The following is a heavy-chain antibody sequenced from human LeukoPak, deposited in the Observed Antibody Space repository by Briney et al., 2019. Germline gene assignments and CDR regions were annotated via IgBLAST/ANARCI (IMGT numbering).Heavy chain of an antibody. CDR1: GFSFSNYA. CDR2: TSGSGDYT. V-gene: IGHV3-23*01. J-gene: IGHJ4*02. Sequence: GGSLRLSCAASGFSFSNYAMGWVRQAPGKGLEWISATSGSGDYTYYADSVKGRFTISRDNSKNTLYLQVSGLRAEDTAIYYCAKVIIAVHGYNLGPIDYWGQETLVTVSS. D-gene: IGHD5-24*01. CDR3: AKVIIAVHGYNLGPIDY.